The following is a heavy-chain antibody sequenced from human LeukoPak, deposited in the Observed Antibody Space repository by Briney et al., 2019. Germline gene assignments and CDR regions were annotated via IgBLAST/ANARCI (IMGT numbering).Heavy chain of an antibody. V-gene: IGHV3-7*03. CDR3: ARDQYDTWSRRGNFDS. Sequence: GGSLRLSCVASGFTFGKYWMSWVRQAPGKGLEWVANLKLDGSEKNYVDSVKGRFTISRDNTKNSLYLQMNSLRVEDTAVFYCARDQYDTWSRRGNFDSWGQGTLVIVSS. J-gene: IGHJ4*02. D-gene: IGHD3-3*01. CDR1: GFTFGKYW. CDR2: LKLDGSEK.